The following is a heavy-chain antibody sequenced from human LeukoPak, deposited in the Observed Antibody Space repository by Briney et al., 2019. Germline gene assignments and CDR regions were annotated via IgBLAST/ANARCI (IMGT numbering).Heavy chain of an antibody. J-gene: IGHJ4*02. V-gene: IGHV3-48*04. CDR1: GFTFSTYT. CDR2: IGTSGSTI. Sequence: GGSLRLSCAASGFTFSTYTMNWVRQAPGKGLEWISHIGTSGSTIYYADSVRGRFTISRDNAKNSLYLQMNSLRAEDTAVYYCARVPRWYVIDYWGQGTLVT. CDR3: ARVPRWYVIDY. D-gene: IGHD4-23*01.